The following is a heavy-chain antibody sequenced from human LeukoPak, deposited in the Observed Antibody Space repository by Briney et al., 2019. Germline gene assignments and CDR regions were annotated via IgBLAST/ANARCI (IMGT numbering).Heavy chain of an antibody. V-gene: IGHV3-30-3*01. D-gene: IGHD5-18*01. J-gene: IGHJ4*02. CDR1: GFTFSSYA. Sequence: PGGSLRLSCAASGFTFSSYAMHWVRQAPGKGLEWVAVISYDGSNKYYADSVKGRFTISRDNSKNTLYLQMNSLRAEDTAVYYCARPLAGPYSFNDYWGQGTLVTVSS. CDR3: ARPLAGPYSFNDY. CDR2: ISYDGSNK.